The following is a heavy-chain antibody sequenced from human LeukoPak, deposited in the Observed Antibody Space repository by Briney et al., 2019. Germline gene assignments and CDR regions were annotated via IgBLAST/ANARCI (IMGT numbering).Heavy chain of an antibody. CDR3: VSGYLYFDY. J-gene: IGHJ4*02. D-gene: IGHD3-22*01. Sequence: GGSLRLSCAASGFTFSSYSMNWVRQAPGKGLEWVSSISSSSSYIYHADSVKGRFTISRDNAKNSLYLQMNSLRAEDTAVYYCVSGYLYFDYWGQGTLVTVSS. V-gene: IGHV3-21*01. CDR2: ISSSSSYI. CDR1: GFTFSSYS.